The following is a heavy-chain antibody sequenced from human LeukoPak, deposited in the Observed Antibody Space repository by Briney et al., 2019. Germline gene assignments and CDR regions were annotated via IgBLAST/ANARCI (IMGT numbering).Heavy chain of an antibody. CDR3: ARESSDRFSDAFDI. CDR2: INSDGNRT. D-gene: IGHD6-19*01. CDR1: GFTFDDYG. V-gene: IGHV3-74*01. J-gene: IGHJ3*02. Sequence: GGSLRLSCAASGFTFDDYGMSWVRQAPGKGLVWVSRINSDGNRTNYADFVKGRFTISRDNAKNTLYVQINSLRAEDTAVYYCARESSDRFSDAFDIWGQGTVVTVSS.